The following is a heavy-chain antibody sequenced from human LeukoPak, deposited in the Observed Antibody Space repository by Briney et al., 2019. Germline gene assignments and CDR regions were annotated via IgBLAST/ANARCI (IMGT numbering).Heavy chain of an antibody. CDR3: ARGDTGYYGSGLPDY. D-gene: IGHD3-10*01. J-gene: IGHJ4*02. Sequence: SETLSLTCTVSGGSVSSGSDYWSWIRQPPGKGLEWIGYIYYSGSTNYSPSLKSRVTISVDTSKNQFSLKLSSVTAADTAVYYCARGDTGYYGSGLPDYWGQGTLVTVSS. V-gene: IGHV4-61*01. CDR2: IYYSGST. CDR1: GGSVSSGSDY.